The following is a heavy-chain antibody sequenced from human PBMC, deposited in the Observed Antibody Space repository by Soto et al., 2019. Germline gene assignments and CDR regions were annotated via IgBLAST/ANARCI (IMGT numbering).Heavy chain of an antibody. V-gene: IGHV6-1*01. D-gene: IGHD2-15*01. J-gene: IGHJ6*02. CDR2: TYYRSRWYS. CDR1: GDSVSSSSVA. Sequence: SQTLSLTCVISGDSVSSSSVAWNWVRQSPSRGLEWLGRTYYRSRWYSDFAVSVRGRIVINADTSKNQFSLQLNSVTPEDTAVYFCARSEEDSDYYYYGLDVWGQGXTVTVS. CDR3: ARSEEDSDYYYYGLDV.